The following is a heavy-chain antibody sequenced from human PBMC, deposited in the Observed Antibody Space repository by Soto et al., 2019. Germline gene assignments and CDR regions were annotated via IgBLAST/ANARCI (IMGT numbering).Heavy chain of an antibody. J-gene: IGHJ4*02. Sequence: GGSLRLSCAASGFTFSSYSMNWVRQAPGKGLEWVSSISSSSSYIYYADSVKGRFTISRDNAKNSLYLQMNSLRAEDTAEYYCARSTRIAVAGPLFDSWGQGALVPVSA. CDR2: ISSSSSYI. CDR1: GFTFSSYS. D-gene: IGHD6-19*01. CDR3: ARSTRIAVAGPLFDS. V-gene: IGHV3-21*01.